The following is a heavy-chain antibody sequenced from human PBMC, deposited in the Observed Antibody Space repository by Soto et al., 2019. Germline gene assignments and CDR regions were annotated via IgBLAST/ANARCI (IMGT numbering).Heavy chain of an antibody. J-gene: IGHJ6*02. D-gene: IGHD6-6*01. Sequence: PSGTLSLTCTGSDGSISRSSYYWGWIRQPAGKGLEWIGSIYYSGSTYYNPYLKSRVTISVDTSKNQFSLKLSSVTAADTAVYYCARLLKAARPSVYYYGMDVWGQGTTVTVSS. CDR3: ARLLKAARPSVYYYGMDV. CDR2: IYYSGST. V-gene: IGHV4-39*01. CDR1: DGSISRSSYY.